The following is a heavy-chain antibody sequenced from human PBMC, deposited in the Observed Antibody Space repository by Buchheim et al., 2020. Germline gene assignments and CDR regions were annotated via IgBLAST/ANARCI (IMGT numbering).Heavy chain of an antibody. CDR2: IKSDGSST. CDR3: AKGHSSGWYEVDN. CDR1: GFTFSSYW. V-gene: IGHV3-74*01. Sequence: EVQLVESGGGLVQPGGSLRLSCAASGFTFSSYWMHWVRQAPGKGLVWASHIKSDGSSTSYADSVKGRFTISRDNAKNTLYLQMNSLRAEDTAMYYCAKGHSSGWYEVDNWGQGTL. D-gene: IGHD6-19*01. J-gene: IGHJ4*02.